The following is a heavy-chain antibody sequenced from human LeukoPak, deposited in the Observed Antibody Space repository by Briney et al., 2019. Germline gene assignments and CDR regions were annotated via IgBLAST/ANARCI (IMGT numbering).Heavy chain of an antibody. CDR2: IYYSGST. CDR1: GGSISSYY. CDR3: ARVPDGYGDYYFDY. D-gene: IGHD4-17*01. V-gene: IGHV4-59*01. J-gene: IGHJ4*02. Sequence: SETPSLTCTVSGGSISSYYWSWIRQPPGKGLEWIGYIYYSGSTNYNPSLKSRVTISVDTSKNQFSLKLSSVTAADTAVYYCARVPDGYGDYYFDYWGQGTLVTVSS.